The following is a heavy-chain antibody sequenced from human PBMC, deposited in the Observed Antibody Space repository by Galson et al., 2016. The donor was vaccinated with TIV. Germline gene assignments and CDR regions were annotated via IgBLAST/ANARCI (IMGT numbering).Heavy chain of an antibody. CDR3: ARDRGSMTMILVVDYYYGMDV. CDR1: GYTFSKYG. CDR2: ISGDSGNT. Sequence: SVKVSCKASGYTFSKYGISWARQAPGQGLEWMGWISGDSGNTDYARKFQGRVIMTADTSTGTAFLEVRSLTSDDTAVYYCARDRGSMTMILVVDYYYGMDVWGQGTTVTV. D-gene: IGHD3-22*01. V-gene: IGHV1-18*04. J-gene: IGHJ6*02.